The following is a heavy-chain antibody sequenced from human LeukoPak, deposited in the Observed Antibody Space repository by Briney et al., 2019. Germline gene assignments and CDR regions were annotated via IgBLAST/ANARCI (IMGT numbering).Heavy chain of an antibody. V-gene: IGHV1-2*02. CDR1: GYTFTAYY. D-gene: IGHD3-10*01. J-gene: IGHJ5*02. CDR3: ARSGDPAEFDP. Sequence: ASVKVSCKASGYTFTAYYMHWVRQAPGQGLEWMGWINPNSGGTNYGQKFQGRVTMTRDTSISTAYMELSRLRSDDTAVYYCARSGDPAEFDPWGQGTLVTVSS. CDR2: INPNSGGT.